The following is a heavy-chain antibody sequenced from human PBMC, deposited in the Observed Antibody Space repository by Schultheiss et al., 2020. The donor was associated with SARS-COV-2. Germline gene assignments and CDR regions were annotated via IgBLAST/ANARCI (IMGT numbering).Heavy chain of an antibody. D-gene: IGHD2-2*01. V-gene: IGHV3-74*01. Sequence: GGLRLSCATSGFTFRSYWMHWVRQAPGKGLVWVARINSDGSSTNYADSVKGRFTISRDNAKNTLFLQMNSLRVEDTAVYYCARDVVPTGTLGDGFDPWGQGTLVTVSS. J-gene: IGHJ5*02. CDR1: GFTFRSYW. CDR3: ARDVVPTGTLGDGFDP. CDR2: INSDGSST.